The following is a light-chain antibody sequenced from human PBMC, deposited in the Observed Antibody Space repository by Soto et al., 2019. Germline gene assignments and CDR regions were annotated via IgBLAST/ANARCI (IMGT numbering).Light chain of an antibody. V-gene: IGLV2-14*01. CDR2: EVS. J-gene: IGLJ1*01. Sequence: QSALTQPASVSGSPGQPITISCTGTSSDADYYYFVSWYKHHPGKAPKLMIYEVSNRPSGVSKRLSGSKSGNTASLTISGLQAEDEADYYCSSYTSTSTYVFGTGTKVTVL. CDR1: SSDADYYYF. CDR3: SSYTSTSTYV.